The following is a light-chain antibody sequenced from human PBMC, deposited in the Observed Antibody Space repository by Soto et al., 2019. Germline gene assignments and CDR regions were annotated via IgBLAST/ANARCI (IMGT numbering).Light chain of an antibody. CDR3: QQRSDWPGT. V-gene: IGKV3-11*01. J-gene: IGKJ1*01. Sequence: EIVLTQSPATLSLSPGERATLSCRASQSVDIYLAWYQHRPGQAPRLLIYDASNRATDIPARFSGSGSGTDFTLTISSLEPEDFAVYYCQQRSDWPGTFGQGTKVEIK. CDR2: DAS. CDR1: QSVDIY.